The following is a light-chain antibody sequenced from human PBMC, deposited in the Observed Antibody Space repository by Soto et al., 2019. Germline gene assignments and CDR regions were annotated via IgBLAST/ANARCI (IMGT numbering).Light chain of an antibody. CDR3: YSAADNNQVV. CDR2: KDS. V-gene: IGLV3-27*01. CDR1: VLAKKY. Sequence: SYELTQPSSVSVSPGQTARITCSGDVLAKKYARWFQQKPGQAPVLVIYKDSERPSGIPERFPGSSSGTTVTLTISGAQVEDEADYYCYSAADNNQVVFGGGTKLTVL. J-gene: IGLJ2*01.